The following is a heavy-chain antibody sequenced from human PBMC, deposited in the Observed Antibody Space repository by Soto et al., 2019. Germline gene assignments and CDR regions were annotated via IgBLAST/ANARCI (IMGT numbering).Heavy chain of an antibody. CDR1: GFTFSSYS. CDR2: ISSSSSTI. CDR3: ARDRVHATPGDAFDI. J-gene: IGHJ3*02. V-gene: IGHV3-48*01. Sequence: PGGSLRLSCAASGFTFSSYSMNWVRQAPGKGLEWVSYISSSSSTIYYADSVKGRFTISRDNAKNSLYLQMNSLRAEDTAVYYCARDRVHATPGDAFDIWGQGTMVTVSS.